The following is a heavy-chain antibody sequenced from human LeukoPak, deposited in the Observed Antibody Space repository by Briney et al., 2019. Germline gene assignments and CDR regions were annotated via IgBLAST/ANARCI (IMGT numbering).Heavy chain of an antibody. J-gene: IGHJ3*02. CDR2: MNPNSGNT. D-gene: IGHD3-22*01. CDR1: GYTFTSYG. V-gene: IGHV1-8*03. CDR3: AKAHDSSGYWGSDAFDI. Sequence: ASVKVSCKASGYTFTSYGISWVRQATGQGLEWMGWMNPNSGNTGYAQKFQGRVTITRNTSISTAYMELCSLRSEDTAVYYCAKAHDSSGYWGSDAFDIWGQGTMVTASS.